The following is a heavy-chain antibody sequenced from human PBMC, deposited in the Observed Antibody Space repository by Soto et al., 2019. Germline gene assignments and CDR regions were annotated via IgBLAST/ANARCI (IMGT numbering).Heavy chain of an antibody. CDR2: ISSSSTII. Sequence: EVDLVESGGGLVQPGGSLRLSCAASGFTFSSYSMNWVRQAPGKGLEWVSYISSSSTIIYYADSVKGRFTISRDNAKNSLYLQMSSLRDEDTAVYYCARVRGGNNDYGGWGQGTLVTVSS. V-gene: IGHV3-48*02. J-gene: IGHJ4*02. CDR1: GFTFSSYS. CDR3: ARVRGGNNDYGG. D-gene: IGHD4-17*01.